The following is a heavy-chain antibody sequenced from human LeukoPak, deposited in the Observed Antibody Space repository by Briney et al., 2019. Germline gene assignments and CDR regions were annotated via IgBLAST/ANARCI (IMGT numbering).Heavy chain of an antibody. Sequence: PSETLSLTCTVSGYSISSGYYWGWSRQPPGKGLEWIGNMYHSGSTYYNPSLKSRVTISVDTSKNQFSLKLSSVTAADTAVYYCARGIGVGATTLDYWGQGTLVTVSS. CDR2: MYHSGST. CDR3: ARGIGVGATTLDY. D-gene: IGHD1-26*01. V-gene: IGHV4-38-2*02. J-gene: IGHJ4*02. CDR1: GYSISSGYY.